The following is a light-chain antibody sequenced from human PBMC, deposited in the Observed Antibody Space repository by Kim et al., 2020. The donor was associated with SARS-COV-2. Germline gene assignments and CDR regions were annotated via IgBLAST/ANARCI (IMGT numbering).Light chain of an antibody. J-gene: IGKJ5*01. Sequence: ASIGDTVTITCRASQNIQTWLGWYQQKPDEAPKSLIYDASTLQNGVPSRFSASGFAKDFTLTISGLQPEDFATYYCHQYGSYPPTFGQGTRLEIK. CDR2: DAS. CDR3: HQYGSYPPT. CDR1: QNIQTW. V-gene: IGKV1D-16*01.